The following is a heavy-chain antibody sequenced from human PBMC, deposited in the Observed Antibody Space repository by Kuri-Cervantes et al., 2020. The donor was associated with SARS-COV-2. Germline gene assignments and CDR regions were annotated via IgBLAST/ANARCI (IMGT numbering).Heavy chain of an antibody. CDR3: ASERWELSWFDP. V-gene: IGHV3-21*01. CDR2: ITRSSVYI. Sequence: GESLKISCVASGFTFSAYTLNWVRQAPGKGLEWVSSITRSSVYISYADSLKGRFTISRDNAKNSLYLQMNSLRAEDTAVYYCASERWELSWFDPWGQGTLVTVSS. J-gene: IGHJ5*02. D-gene: IGHD1-26*01. CDR1: GFTFSAYT.